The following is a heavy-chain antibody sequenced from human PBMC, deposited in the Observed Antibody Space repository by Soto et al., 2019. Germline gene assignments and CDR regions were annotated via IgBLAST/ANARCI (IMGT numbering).Heavy chain of an antibody. CDR1: GGSVNNANYF. Sequence: QVRLEESGPGLVKPSETLSLICSVSGGSVNNANYFWNWIRHHPEHGLEWIGYIYYSGSTRYNPSFKTRATLSIDTSKNQFSLRLNSVTVADTAVYFCARDADYGGSRGGMDVWGRGTTFTVSS. J-gene: IGHJ6*02. D-gene: IGHD4-17*01. CDR2: IYYSGST. V-gene: IGHV4-31*03. CDR3: ARDADYGGSRGGMDV.